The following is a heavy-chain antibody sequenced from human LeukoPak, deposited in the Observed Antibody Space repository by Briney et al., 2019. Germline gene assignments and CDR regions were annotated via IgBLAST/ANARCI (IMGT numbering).Heavy chain of an antibody. V-gene: IGHV3-23*01. D-gene: IGHD6-13*01. CDR3: AKFPDPHISSSWYWGLTRDAFDI. J-gene: IGHJ3*02. Sequence: QAGGSLRLSCAASGFTFSRYTMGWVRQAPGKGLEWVSDISASGGSTYYADSVKGRFTISRDNSKNTLYLQMNSLRAEDTAVYYCAKFPDPHISSSWYWGLTRDAFDIWGQGTMVTVSS. CDR2: ISASGGST. CDR1: GFTFSRYT.